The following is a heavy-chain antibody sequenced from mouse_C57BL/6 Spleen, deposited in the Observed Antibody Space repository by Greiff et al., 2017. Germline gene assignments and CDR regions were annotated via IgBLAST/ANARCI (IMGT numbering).Heavy chain of an antibody. V-gene: IGHV1-82*01. CDR1: GYAFSSSW. CDR2: IYPGDGDT. CDR3: ARYNYGSPYAMDY. Sequence: QVQLKESGPELVKPGASVKISCKASGYAFSSSWMNWVKQRPGKGLEWIGRIYPGDGDTNYNGKFKGKATLTADKSSSTAYMQLSSLTSEDSAVYFCARYNYGSPYAMDYWGQGTSVTVSS. D-gene: IGHD1-1*01. J-gene: IGHJ4*01.